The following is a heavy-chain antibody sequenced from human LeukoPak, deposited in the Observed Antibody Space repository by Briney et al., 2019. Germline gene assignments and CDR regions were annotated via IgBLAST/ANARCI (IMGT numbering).Heavy chain of an antibody. Sequence: ASVKVSCKASGGTFSSYAISWVRQATGQGLEWMGWMNPNSGNTGYAQKFQGRVTITRNTSISTAYMELSSLRSEDTAVYYCAKGGVWAGTRYYYYMDVWGKGTTVTVSS. CDR1: GGTFSSYA. D-gene: IGHD6-19*01. CDR3: AKGGVWAGTRYYYYMDV. CDR2: MNPNSGNT. V-gene: IGHV1-8*03. J-gene: IGHJ6*03.